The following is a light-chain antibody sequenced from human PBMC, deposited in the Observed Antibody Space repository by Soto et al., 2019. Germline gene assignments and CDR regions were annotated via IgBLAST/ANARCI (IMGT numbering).Light chain of an antibody. CDR1: SSNIGSTT. CDR2: SNN. CDR3: AAWDDSLNGRL. V-gene: IGLV1-44*01. J-gene: IGLJ1*01. Sequence: QSVLAQPPSASGTPGQRVTISCSGSSSNIGSTTVNWYQQLPGAAPKLLIYSNNQRPSGVPDRFPGSKSDTSASLAISGLQSEDEADYYCAAWDDSLNGRLFGTGTKVTVL.